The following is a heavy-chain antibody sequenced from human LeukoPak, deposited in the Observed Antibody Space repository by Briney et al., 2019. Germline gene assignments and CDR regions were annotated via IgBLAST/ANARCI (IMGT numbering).Heavy chain of an antibody. V-gene: IGHV3-11*05. Sequence: GGSLRLSCAGSGFSFTDYYMAWIRQTPGKGLQRVSFFARGRDGEAHVDSVKGPFTMYRDNDKNSLYLLMNSLTAEDTAVYYCAREVGRSRAFDIWGQGTMVTVSS. CDR1: GFSFTDYY. CDR2: FARGRDGE. D-gene: IGHD2-15*01. CDR3: AREVGRSRAFDI. J-gene: IGHJ3*02.